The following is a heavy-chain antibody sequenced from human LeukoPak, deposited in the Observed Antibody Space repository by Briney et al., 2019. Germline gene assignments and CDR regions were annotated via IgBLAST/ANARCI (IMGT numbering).Heavy chain of an antibody. Sequence: ASVKVSCKASGYTFTDYYMHRVRQAPGQGLEWMGWINPNSGDTNYAQKFQGRVTMTRDTSISIAYMELSRLRSDDTAVYYCARADSDAFDIWGQGTMVTVSS. CDR2: INPNSGDT. CDR3: ARADSDAFDI. V-gene: IGHV1-2*02. J-gene: IGHJ3*02. CDR1: GYTFTDYY.